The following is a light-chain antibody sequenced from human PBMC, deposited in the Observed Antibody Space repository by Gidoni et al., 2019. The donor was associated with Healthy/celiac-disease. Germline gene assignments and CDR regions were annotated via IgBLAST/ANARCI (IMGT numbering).Light chain of an antibody. V-gene: IGKV3-11*01. J-gene: IGKJ2*01. Sequence: EIVLTQSPATLSFSPGERATLSCRASQSVSSYLAWYQQKPGQAPRLLIYDASSRATGIPARFSGSGSGTDFTLTISSLEPEDFAVYYCQQRSNWPRTFGQGTKLEIK. CDR2: DAS. CDR1: QSVSSY. CDR3: QQRSNWPRT.